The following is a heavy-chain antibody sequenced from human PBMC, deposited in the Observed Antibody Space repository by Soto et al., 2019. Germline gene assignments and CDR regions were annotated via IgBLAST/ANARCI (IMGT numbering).Heavy chain of an antibody. CDR3: ASWGMTNYYYGMDV. D-gene: IGHD3-16*01. CDR2: IIPILGIA. Sequence: QVQLVQSGAEVKKPGSSVKVSCKASGGTFSSYTISWVRQAPGQGLEWMGRIIPILGIANYAQKFQGRVTITADKSTSTPYMELSSLRSEDTAVYYCASWGMTNYYYGMDVWGQGTTVTVSS. V-gene: IGHV1-69*02. J-gene: IGHJ6*02. CDR1: GGTFSSYT.